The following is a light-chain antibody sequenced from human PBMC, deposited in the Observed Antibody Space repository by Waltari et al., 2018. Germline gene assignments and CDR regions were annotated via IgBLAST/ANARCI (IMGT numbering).Light chain of an antibody. CDR3: QQSKEVPFT. Sequence: DIQLTQSPSYLSASVGDRVTLTCRASQTLTTYLNWYQQRPGTAPKFLIYAASNLETGVPSRFSGGGSGTDFTLTISGLQPDDFATYYYQQSKEVPFTFGQGTKLEIK. CDR2: AAS. CDR1: QTLTTY. V-gene: IGKV1-39*01. J-gene: IGKJ2*01.